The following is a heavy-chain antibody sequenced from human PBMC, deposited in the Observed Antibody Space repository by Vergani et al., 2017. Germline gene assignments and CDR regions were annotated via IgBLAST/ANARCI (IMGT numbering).Heavy chain of an antibody. Sequence: QVQLVESEGGVVQPGRSLTLSCVASGFTFSSLVMHWVRQAPGKGLEWVAVIWYDGSNKYYGDSVKGRFTISRDNSKNTLYLQMNSLRVEDTAVYYCARWGNEKRLDSWGQGTLVTVSS. CDR3: ARWGNEKRLDS. CDR2: IWYDGSNK. V-gene: IGHV3-33*01. D-gene: IGHD1-1*01. J-gene: IGHJ5*01. CDR1: GFTFSSLV.